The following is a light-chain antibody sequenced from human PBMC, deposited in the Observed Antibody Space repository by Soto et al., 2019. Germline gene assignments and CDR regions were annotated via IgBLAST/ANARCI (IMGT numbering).Light chain of an antibody. V-gene: IGKV1-39*01. Sequence: DIQMTQSPSSLSASVGDRVTITCRASQSIGTSLNWFQQRQGKAPKLLIYAASSLQSGVPSRFSGSGSGTDFTLTISSLQPEDFETYYCQQSYNNPWTFGQGTKVDIK. J-gene: IGKJ1*01. CDR3: QQSYNNPWT. CDR2: AAS. CDR1: QSIGTS.